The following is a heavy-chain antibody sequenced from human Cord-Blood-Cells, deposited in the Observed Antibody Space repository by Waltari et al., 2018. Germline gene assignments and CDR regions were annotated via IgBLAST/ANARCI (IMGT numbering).Heavy chain of an antibody. CDR2: IIPILGIA. V-gene: IGHV1-69*10. J-gene: IGHJ3*02. Sequence: QVQLVQSGAEVKKPGSSAKVSCKASGGTFSSYAISWVRQAPGQGLEWMGGIIPILGIANYAQKFQGRVTITADKSTSTAYMELSSLRSEDTAVYYCARDLTGDDAFDIWGQGTMVTVSS. CDR3: ARDLTGDDAFDI. CDR1: GGTFSSYA. D-gene: IGHD7-27*01.